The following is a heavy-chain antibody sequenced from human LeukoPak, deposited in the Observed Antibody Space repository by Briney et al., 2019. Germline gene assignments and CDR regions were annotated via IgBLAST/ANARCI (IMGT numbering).Heavy chain of an antibody. CDR1: GFTFSTYA. J-gene: IGHJ4*02. CDR3: LLAARDY. CDR2: ISGDGDSA. V-gene: IGHV3-23*01. D-gene: IGHD6-25*01. Sequence: GGSLRLSCSASGFTFSTYAMHWVRQAPGKGLEWVSGISGDGDSAYYADSVKGRFTVSRDISKNMLYLQMSSLRAEDTAVYYCLLAARDYWGQGTLVPVSS.